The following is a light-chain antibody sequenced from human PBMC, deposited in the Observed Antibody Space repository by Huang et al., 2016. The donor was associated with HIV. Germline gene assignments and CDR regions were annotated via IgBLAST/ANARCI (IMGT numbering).Light chain of an antibody. J-gene: IGKJ4*01. CDR3: QQSYSTPLT. V-gene: IGKV1-39*01. CDR2: AAS. CDR1: QSISTY. Sequence: DIQMTQSPSSLSASVGDRVTNSCRASQSISTYLNWYQQRQGRAPKLLIYAASNLQGGVPSRFSGSGSGTDFTLTVSSLQPEDFATYYCQQSYSTPLTFGGGTQVEIK.